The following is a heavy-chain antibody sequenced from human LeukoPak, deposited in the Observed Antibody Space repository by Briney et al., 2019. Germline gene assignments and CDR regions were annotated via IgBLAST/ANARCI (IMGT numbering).Heavy chain of an antibody. D-gene: IGHD3-22*01. V-gene: IGHV1-18*01. CDR2: ISTYNGNT. CDR3: ARDLDYYDSSGSGWFDP. J-gene: IGHJ5*02. CDR1: GYSFSRYG. Sequence: ASVKVSCKASGYSFSRYGISWVRQAPAQGLDWMGWISTYNGNTNYAQKFQGRVTMTTDTSTNTDYMELRSLRSDDTAVDYCARDLDYYDSSGSGWFDPWGQRTLVTVSS.